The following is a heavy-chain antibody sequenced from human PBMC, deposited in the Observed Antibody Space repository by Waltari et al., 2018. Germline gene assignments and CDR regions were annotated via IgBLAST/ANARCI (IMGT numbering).Heavy chain of an antibody. CDR3: ARKGGRGYTYGPFYYDS. CDR2: INRDGSSI. CDR1: GFRFSDDW. Sequence: EVQLVEAGGDIVKPGGSLRLSCAASGFRFSDDWMYWVRQVPGKGMVWCSRINRDGSSISYSDSVKGRFTISRDNSKNMLYLQLNSLRAEDTAVYYCARKGGRGYTYGPFYYDSWGQGTLVTVSS. J-gene: IGHJ4*02. D-gene: IGHD5-18*01. V-gene: IGHV3-74*01.